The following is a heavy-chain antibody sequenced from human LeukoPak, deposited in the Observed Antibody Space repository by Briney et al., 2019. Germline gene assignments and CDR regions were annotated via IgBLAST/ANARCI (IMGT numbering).Heavy chain of an antibody. CDR3: ASLSHYYDSSGHDY. J-gene: IGHJ4*02. CDR1: GFTFSSYS. CDR2: ISSSSSYI. D-gene: IGHD3-22*01. V-gene: IGHV3-21*01. Sequence: PGGSLRLSCAASGFTFSSYSMNWVRQAPGKGLEWVSSISSSSSYIYYADSVKGRFTISRDNAKNSLYLQMNSLRAEDTAVYYCASLSHYYDSSGHDYWGQGTLVTVPS.